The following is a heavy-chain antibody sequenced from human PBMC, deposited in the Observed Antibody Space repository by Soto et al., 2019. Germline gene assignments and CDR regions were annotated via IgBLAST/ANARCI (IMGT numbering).Heavy chain of an antibody. CDR3: AGIYSGSPGGTLRY. CDR1: GGSISSGGYY. CDR2: IYYSGST. D-gene: IGHD1-26*01. V-gene: IGHV4-31*03. Sequence: QVQLQESGPGLVKPSQTLSLTCTVSGGSISSGGYYWSWILQHPGKGLEWIGYIYYSGSTYYNPSLKSRVTISVDTSKNQFSLKLSSVTAADTAVYYCAGIYSGSPGGTLRYWGQGTLVTVSS. J-gene: IGHJ4*02.